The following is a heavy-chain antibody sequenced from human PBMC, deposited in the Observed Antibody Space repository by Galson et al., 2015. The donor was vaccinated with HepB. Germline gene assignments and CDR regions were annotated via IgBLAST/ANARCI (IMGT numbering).Heavy chain of an antibody. V-gene: IGHV3-30*18. J-gene: IGHJ6*02. CDR2: ISNDGSVK. D-gene: IGHD2-21*01. Sequence: SLRLSCAASRFTFTRYGMHWVRQAPSKGLEWLAFISNDGSVKHNANSVKGRFTISRDNSRNTLYLQMNSLRPEDTAVYYCAKDSIASSGAGWGMDVWGQGTTVTVSS. CDR1: RFTFTRYG. CDR3: AKDSIASSGAGWGMDV.